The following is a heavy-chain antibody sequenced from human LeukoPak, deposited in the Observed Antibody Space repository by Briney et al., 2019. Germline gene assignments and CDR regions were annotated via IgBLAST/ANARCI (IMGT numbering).Heavy chain of an antibody. CDR2: ISGSGGST. CDR3: AKDFREDRGYSYGRYYFDY. D-gene: IGHD5-18*01. Sequence: PGGSLRLSCAASGSTFSSYAMSWVRQAPGKGLEWVSAISGSGGSTYYADSVKGRFTISRDNSKNTLYLQMNSLRAEDTAVYYCAKDFREDRGYSYGRYYFDYWGQGTLVTVSS. CDR1: GSTFSSYA. V-gene: IGHV3-23*01. J-gene: IGHJ4*02.